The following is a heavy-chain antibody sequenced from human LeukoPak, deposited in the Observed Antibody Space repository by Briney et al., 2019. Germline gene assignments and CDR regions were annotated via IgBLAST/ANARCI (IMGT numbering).Heavy chain of an antibody. Sequence: RPGGSLRLSCAASGFTFSSYAMSWVRQAPGKGLEWVSAISGSGGSTYYADSVKGRFTISRDNAKNSLYLQMNSLRAEDTAVYYCARGRLLWFGESRPYFDYWGQGTLVTVSS. V-gene: IGHV3-23*01. CDR1: GFTFSSYA. D-gene: IGHD3-10*01. CDR2: ISGSGGST. J-gene: IGHJ4*02. CDR3: ARGRLLWFGESRPYFDY.